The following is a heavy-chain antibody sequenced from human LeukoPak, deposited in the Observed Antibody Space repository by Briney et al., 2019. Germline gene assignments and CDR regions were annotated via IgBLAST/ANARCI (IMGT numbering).Heavy chain of an antibody. V-gene: IGHV2-70*11. CDR3: ARIREDGYNLENLTLWDAFDI. Sequence: SGPALVRPTQTLTLTCTFSGFSLSTSGMCVSWIRQPTGTALEWLARIDWDDDKYYSTSLKTRLTISKDTSKNQVVLTMTNMDPVDTATYYCARIREDGYNLENLTLWDAFDIWGQGTMVTVSS. D-gene: IGHD5-24*01. J-gene: IGHJ3*02. CDR1: GFSLSTSGMC. CDR2: IDWDDDK.